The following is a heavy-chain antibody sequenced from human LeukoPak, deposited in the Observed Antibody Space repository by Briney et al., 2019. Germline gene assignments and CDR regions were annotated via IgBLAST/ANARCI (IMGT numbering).Heavy chain of an antibody. CDR3: ARGEVGADRNFDN. Sequence: SETLSFTCAVYGESFSGHYCSWIRQPPGKGLEWIGEINHSGSTNYDPSLKSRVSISVDTSKNQFSLKLSSVTAADTAVYYCARGEVGADRNFDNWGQGTLVTVSS. CDR1: GESFSGHY. V-gene: IGHV4-34*01. D-gene: IGHD1-26*01. J-gene: IGHJ4*02. CDR2: INHSGST.